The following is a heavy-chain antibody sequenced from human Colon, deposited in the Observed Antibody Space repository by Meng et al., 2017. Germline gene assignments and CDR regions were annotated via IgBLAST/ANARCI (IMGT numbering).Heavy chain of an antibody. J-gene: IGHJ4*02. Sequence: GESLKISCAASGFTFSNYEMNWVRQAPGTGLEWISYVSTSSDITYYADSVKGRFTISRDNVRNSMNLQMNSLRAEDTAVYYCARDRGSGWSEGESGFDYWGQGTLVTVSS. CDR3: ARDRGSGWSEGESGFDY. CDR2: VSTSSDIT. CDR1: GFTFSNYE. V-gene: IGHV3-48*03. D-gene: IGHD6-19*01.